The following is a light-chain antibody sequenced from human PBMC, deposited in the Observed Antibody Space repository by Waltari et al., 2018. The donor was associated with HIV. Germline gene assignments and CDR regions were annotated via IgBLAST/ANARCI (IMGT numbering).Light chain of an antibody. V-gene: IGLV3-25*03. CDR3: ESADDSGDHWV. CDR2: KEE. CDR1: VLTKQF. Sequence: SYELTQPPSVSVSPGQTARITCSGDVLTKQFAYWYQQKAGRATRMVIYKEEKRPSGIPDRVSGCMSGTTVTLIISGVQPEDEADYYCESADDSGDHWVFGGGTKLSVL. J-gene: IGLJ3*02.